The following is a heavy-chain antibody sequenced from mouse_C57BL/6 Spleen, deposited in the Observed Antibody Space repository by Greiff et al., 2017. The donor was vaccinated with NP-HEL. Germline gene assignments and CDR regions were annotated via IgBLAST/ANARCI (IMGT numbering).Heavy chain of an antibody. CDR2: INPGSGGT. D-gene: IGHD4-1*01. CDR1: GYAFTNYL. V-gene: IGHV1-54*01. CDR3: ARGRTGYFDY. Sequence: QVQLQQSGAELVRPGTSVKVSCKASGYAFTNYLIEWVKQRPGQGLEWIGVINPGSGGTNYNEKFKGKATLTADKSSSTAYMQLSSLTSEDSAVYFCARGRTGYFDYWGQGTTLTVSS. J-gene: IGHJ2*01.